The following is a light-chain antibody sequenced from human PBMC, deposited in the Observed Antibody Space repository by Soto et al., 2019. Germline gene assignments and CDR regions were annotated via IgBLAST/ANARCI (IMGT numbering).Light chain of an antibody. CDR3: QRYGDRLGT. J-gene: IGKJ4*01. CDR2: GAS. V-gene: IGKV3-15*01. CDR1: QGISSN. Sequence: TLSVSRGERATLSCRANQGISSNLAWYQQKPGQAPMLLIYGASTRATGIPDRFSGSGSGTEFTLTISSLQSEDFAVYCCQRYGDRLGTLCGGS.